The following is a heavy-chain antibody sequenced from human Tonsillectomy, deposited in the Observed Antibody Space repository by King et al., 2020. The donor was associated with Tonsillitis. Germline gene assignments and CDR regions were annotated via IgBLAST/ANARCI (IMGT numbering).Heavy chain of an antibody. V-gene: IGHV1-69*01. D-gene: IGHD2-2*01. CDR3: ARRSYIVVVPAAMPYYYYMDV. J-gene: IGHJ6*03. CDR2: IIPIFGTA. CDR1: GGTFSSYA. Sequence: QLVQSGAEVKKPGSSVKVSCKASGGTFSSYAISWVRQAPGQGLEWMGGIIPIFGTANYAQKFQGRVTITADESTSTAYMELSSLRSEDTAVYYCARRSYIVVVPAAMPYYYYMDVWGKGTTVTVSS.